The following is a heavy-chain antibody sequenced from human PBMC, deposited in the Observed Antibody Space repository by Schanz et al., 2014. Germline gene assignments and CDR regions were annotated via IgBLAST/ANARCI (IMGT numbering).Heavy chain of an antibody. CDR2: ISYDGSNK. CDR3: ARGTDWNLHY. Sequence: VQLLDSGGGLVQPGGSLRLSCAASGFTFSTYAMSWVRQAPGKGLEWVAVISYDGSNKYYADSVKGRFTVSRDSGQNSLYLQMNSLRAGDTAVYYCARGTDWNLHYWGQGALXTVSS. D-gene: IGHD1-1*01. CDR1: GFTFSTYA. V-gene: IGHV3-30*14. J-gene: IGHJ4*02.